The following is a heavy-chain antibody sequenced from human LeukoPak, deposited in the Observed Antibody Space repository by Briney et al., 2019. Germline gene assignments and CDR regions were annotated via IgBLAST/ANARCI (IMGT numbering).Heavy chain of an antibody. J-gene: IGHJ4*02. CDR3: ARPYGSGSYFDY. D-gene: IGHD3-10*01. CDR2: IYYSGST. V-gene: IGHV4-39*01. CDR1: GGSISNYY. Sequence: SETLSLTCTVSGGSISNYYWGWIRQPPGKGLEWIGSIYYSGSTYYNPSPKSRVTISVDTSKNQFSLKLSSVTAADTAVYYCARPYGSGSYFDYWGQGTLVTVSS.